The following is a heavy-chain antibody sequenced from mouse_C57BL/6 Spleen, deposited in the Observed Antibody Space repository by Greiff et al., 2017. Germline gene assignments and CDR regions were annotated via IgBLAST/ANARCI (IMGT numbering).Heavy chain of an antibody. D-gene: IGHD1-1*01. CDR2: IYPRSGNT. Sequence: QVQLKQSGAELARPGASVKLSCKASGYTFTSYGISWVKQRTGQGLEWIGEIYPRSGNTYYNEKFKGKATLTAYKSSSTAYMELRSLTSEDSAVYFCARVDLPVVANPFDYWGQGTTLTVSS. J-gene: IGHJ2*01. V-gene: IGHV1-81*01. CDR1: GYTFTSYG. CDR3: ARVDLPVVANPFDY.